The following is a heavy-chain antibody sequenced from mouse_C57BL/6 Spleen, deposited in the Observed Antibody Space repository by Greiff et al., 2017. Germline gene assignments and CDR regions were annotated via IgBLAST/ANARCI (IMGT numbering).Heavy chain of an antibody. CDR1: GYTFTSYW. J-gene: IGHJ2*01. Sequence: VQLQQPGAELVRPGSSVKLSCKASGYTFTSYWMDWVKQRPGQGLEWIGNIYPSDSETHYNQKFKDKATLTVDKSSSTAYMQLSSLTSEDSAVYYCARQGGLRRPFDDWGQGTTLTVSS. V-gene: IGHV1-61*01. CDR2: IYPSDSET. D-gene: IGHD2-4*01. CDR3: ARQGGLRRPFDD.